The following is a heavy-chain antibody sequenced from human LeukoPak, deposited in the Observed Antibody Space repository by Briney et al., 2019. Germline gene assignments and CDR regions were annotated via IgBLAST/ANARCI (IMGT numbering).Heavy chain of an antibody. CDR3: ARDSREDYVWGSYRYWFDY. D-gene: IGHD3-16*02. CDR1: GFTFSSYS. J-gene: IGHJ4*02. Sequence: GGSLRLSCAASGFTFSSYSMNWVRQAPGKGLEWVSSISSSSSYIYYADSVKGRFTISRDNAKNSLYLQMNSLRAEGTAVDYWARDSREDYVWGSYRYWFDYWGQGTLVTVSS. V-gene: IGHV3-21*01. CDR2: ISSSSSYI.